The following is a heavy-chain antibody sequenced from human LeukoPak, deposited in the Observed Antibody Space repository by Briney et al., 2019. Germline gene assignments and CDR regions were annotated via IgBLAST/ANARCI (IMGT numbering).Heavy chain of an antibody. CDR1: GYTFTGYY. CDR3: ARERPHCGGDCYYGPDY. V-gene: IGHV1-2*02. CDR2: INPNSGGT. D-gene: IGHD2-21*01. Sequence: ASVKVSCKASGYTFTGYYMHWVRQAPGQGLEWMGWINPNSGGTNYAQKFQGRVTMTRDTSISTAYMELSRLRSDDTAVYYCARERPHCGGDCYYGPDYWGQGTLVTVSS. J-gene: IGHJ4*02.